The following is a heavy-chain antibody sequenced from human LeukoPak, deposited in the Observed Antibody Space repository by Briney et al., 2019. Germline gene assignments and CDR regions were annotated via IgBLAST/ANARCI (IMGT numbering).Heavy chain of an antibody. J-gene: IGHJ4*02. D-gene: IGHD1-26*01. CDR3: AREGVYGGATTGFDY. CDR2: ISSSSSYI. V-gene: IGHV3-21*01. Sequence: GRSLRLSCAASGFIFSSYAMHWVRQAPGKGLEWVSSISSSSSYIYYADSVKGRFTISRDNAKNSLYLQMNSLRAEDTAVYYCAREGVYGGATTGFDYWGQGTLVTVSS. CDR1: GFIFSSYA.